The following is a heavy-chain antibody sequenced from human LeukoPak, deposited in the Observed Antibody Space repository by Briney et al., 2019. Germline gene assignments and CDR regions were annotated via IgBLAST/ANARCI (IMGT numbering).Heavy chain of an antibody. J-gene: IGHJ5*02. CDR1: GFTFTAYW. V-gene: IGHV3-74*01. CDR2: INTDGTTT. D-gene: IGHD3-10*01. Sequence: GGSLRLSCAASGFTFTAYWMHWVRQAPGKGLVWVSRINTDGTTTNYADSVKGRFTISRDNAKNTVHLQMNSLRVEDTAVYYCARAGGSGSYGRFDPWGQGTLVSVSS. CDR3: ARAGGSGSYGRFDP.